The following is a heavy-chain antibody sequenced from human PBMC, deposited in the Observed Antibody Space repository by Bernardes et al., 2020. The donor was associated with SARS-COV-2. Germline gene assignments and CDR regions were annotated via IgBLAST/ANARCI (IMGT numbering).Heavy chain of an antibody. J-gene: IGHJ5*02. D-gene: IGHD6-13*01. V-gene: IGHV3-23*01. CDR3: AKDMNPYSSSPSGWFDP. CDR1: GFTFSSYD. CDR2: ISGSGGST. Sequence: GGSLRLSCAASGFTFSSYDMHPVTLESPSEPEACWVRQAPGKGLEWVSAISGSGGSTYYADSVKGRFTISRDNSKNTLYLQMNSLRAEDTAVYYCAKDMNPYSSSPSGWFDPWGQGTLVTVSS.